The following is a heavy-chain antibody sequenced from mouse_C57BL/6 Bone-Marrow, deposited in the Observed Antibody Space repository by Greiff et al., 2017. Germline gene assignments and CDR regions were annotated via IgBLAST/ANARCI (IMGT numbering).Heavy chain of an antibody. CDR3: TKSIYYDYDAWFAY. CDR1: GYTFTDYE. CDR2: IDPETGGT. J-gene: IGHJ3*01. Sequence: QVQLKEPGAELVRPGASVTLSCKASGYTFTDYEMHWVKQTPVHGLEWIGAIDPETGGTAYNQKFKGKAILTADKSSSTAYMELRSLTSEDSAVYYCTKSIYYDYDAWFAYWGQGTLVTVSA. D-gene: IGHD2-4*01. V-gene: IGHV1-15*01.